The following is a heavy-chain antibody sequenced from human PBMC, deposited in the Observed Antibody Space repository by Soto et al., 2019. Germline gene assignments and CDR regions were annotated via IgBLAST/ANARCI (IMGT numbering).Heavy chain of an antibody. CDR2: ISYDGSNK. CDR3: ASFDGDYSYYYGMDV. J-gene: IGHJ6*02. CDR1: GFTFSSYA. D-gene: IGHD4-17*01. V-gene: IGHV3-30-3*01. Sequence: QVQLAESGGGVVQPGRSLRLSCAASGFTFSSYAMHWVRQAPGKGLEWVAVISYDGSNKYYADSVKGRFTISRDNSKNTLYLQMNSLRAEDTAVYYCASFDGDYSYYYGMDVWGQGTTVTVSS.